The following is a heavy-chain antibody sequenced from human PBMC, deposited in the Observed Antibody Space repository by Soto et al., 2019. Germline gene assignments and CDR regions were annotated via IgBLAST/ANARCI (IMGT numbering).Heavy chain of an antibody. J-gene: IGHJ6*02. V-gene: IGHV4-59*01. D-gene: IGHD2-15*01. CDR1: GGSLSSYY. Sequence: SETLSLTCTVSGGSLSSYYGSWIRQPPGKGLEWIGYIYYSGSTNYNPSLKSRVTISVDTSKNQFSLKLSSVTAADTAVYYCARDHLGGYCSGGSCKGDFHYYGMDVWGQGTTVTVSS. CDR3: ARDHLGGYCSGGSCKGDFHYYGMDV. CDR2: IYYSGST.